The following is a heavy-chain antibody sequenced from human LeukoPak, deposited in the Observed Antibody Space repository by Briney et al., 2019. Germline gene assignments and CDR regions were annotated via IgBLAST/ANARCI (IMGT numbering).Heavy chain of an antibody. J-gene: IGHJ5*02. CDR3: ARAFLVGVGATRGGWFDP. CDR1: GGSFSGYY. D-gene: IGHD1-26*01. Sequence: SETLSLTCAVYGGSFSGYYWSWIRQPPGKGLEWIGEINHSGSTNYNPSLKSRVTISVDTSKNQFSLKLSSVTAADTAVYYCARAFLVGVGATRGGWFDPWGQGTLVTVSS. CDR2: INHSGST. V-gene: IGHV4-34*01.